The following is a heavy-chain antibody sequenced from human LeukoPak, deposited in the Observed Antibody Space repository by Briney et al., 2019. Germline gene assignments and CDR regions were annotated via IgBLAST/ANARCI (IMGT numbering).Heavy chain of an antibody. V-gene: IGHV3-7*01. CDR1: GFPYDVQT. D-gene: IGHD1-26*01. J-gene: IGHJ4*02. Sequence: GGSLRFSCVASGFPYDVQTMSWVRQASGKGLEWVASMREDGREIHYMESVRGRFTISRDNPKSSLYLQMNSLRAEDTAVYYCARGGATGGRFENWGQGTLVTVSS. CDR2: MREDGREI. CDR3: ARGGATGGRFEN.